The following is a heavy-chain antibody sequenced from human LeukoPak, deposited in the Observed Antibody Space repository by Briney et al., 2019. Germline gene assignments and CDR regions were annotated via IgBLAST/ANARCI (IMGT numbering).Heavy chain of an antibody. D-gene: IGHD3-16*02. J-gene: IGHJ3*02. CDR3: ARDLIADYVWGSYRYSDAFDI. V-gene: IGHV4-34*01. CDR2: INHSGST. CDR1: GGSFSGHY. Sequence: SETLSLTCAVYGGSFSGHYWSWIRQPPGKGLEWIGEINHSGSTNYNPSLKSRVAISVDTSKNQFSLKLSSVTAADTAVYYCARDLIADYVWGSYRYSDAFDIWGQGTMVTVSS.